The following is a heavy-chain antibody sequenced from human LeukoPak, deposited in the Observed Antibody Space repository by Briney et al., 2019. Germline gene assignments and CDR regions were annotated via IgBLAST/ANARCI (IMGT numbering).Heavy chain of an antibody. Sequence: SVKVSCKASGGTFSSYAISWVRQAPGQGLEWMGGIIPIFGTANYAQKFQGRVTITADESTSTACMELSSLRSEDTAVYYCARDWGKVLRFLEWTTEAFDIWGQGTMVTVSS. CDR3: ARDWGKVLRFLEWTTEAFDI. V-gene: IGHV1-69*13. D-gene: IGHD3-3*01. J-gene: IGHJ3*02. CDR1: GGTFSSYA. CDR2: IIPIFGTA.